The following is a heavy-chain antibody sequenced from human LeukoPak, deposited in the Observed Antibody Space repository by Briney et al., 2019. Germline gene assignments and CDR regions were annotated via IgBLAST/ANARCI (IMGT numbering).Heavy chain of an antibody. D-gene: IGHD4-17*01. V-gene: IGHV5-51*01. Sequence: GESLKISCKGSGYSFTSYWIGWVRQMPGKGLEWMGIIYPGDSDTRYSPSFQGQVTISADKSISTAYPQWSSLKASGTAMYYCARQYTVTENWFDPWGQGTLVTVSS. CDR1: GYSFTSYW. CDR3: ARQYTVTENWFDP. J-gene: IGHJ5*02. CDR2: IYPGDSDT.